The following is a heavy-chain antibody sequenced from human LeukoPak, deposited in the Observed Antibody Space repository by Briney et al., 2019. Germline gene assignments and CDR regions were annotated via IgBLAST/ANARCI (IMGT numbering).Heavy chain of an antibody. Sequence: ASVKVSCKTSGYTFTYYAMSWVRQAPGQGLEWMGWINTNIGNPTYAQGFTGRFVFSFDTSVSTAYLQISSLKAEDTAVYYCARVYYYDSRGYPNWFDPWGQGTLVTVSS. D-gene: IGHD3-22*01. CDR2: INTNIGNP. CDR1: GYTFTYYA. V-gene: IGHV7-4-1*02. CDR3: ARVYYYDSRGYPNWFDP. J-gene: IGHJ5*02.